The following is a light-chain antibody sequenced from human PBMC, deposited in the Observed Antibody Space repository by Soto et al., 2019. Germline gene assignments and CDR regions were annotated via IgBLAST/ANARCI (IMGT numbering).Light chain of an antibody. CDR1: SSNIGNNY. V-gene: IGLV1-51*01. J-gene: IGLJ2*01. CDR3: GTWDSSLSAGWGI. CDR2: DNN. Sequence: QSALTQPPSVSAAPGQKVTISCSGSSSNIGNNYVSWYQHLPGTAPKLLIYDNNKRPSGIPDRFSGSKSGTSATLAITGLQTGDEVDYYCGTWDSSLSAGWGIFGGGTKLTVL.